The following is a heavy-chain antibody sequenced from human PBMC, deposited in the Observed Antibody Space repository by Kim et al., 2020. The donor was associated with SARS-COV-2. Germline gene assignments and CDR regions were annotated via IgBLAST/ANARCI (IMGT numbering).Heavy chain of an antibody. Sequence: GGSLRLSCAASGFTVSSNYMSWVRQAPGKGLEWVSVIYSGGSTYYADSVKGRFTISRHNSKNTLYLQMNSLRAEDTAVYYCARDTSIYGSGSSFDYWGQGTLVTVSS. J-gene: IGHJ4*02. CDR3: ARDTSIYGSGSSFDY. CDR1: GFTVSSNY. D-gene: IGHD3-10*01. CDR2: IYSGGST. V-gene: IGHV3-53*04.